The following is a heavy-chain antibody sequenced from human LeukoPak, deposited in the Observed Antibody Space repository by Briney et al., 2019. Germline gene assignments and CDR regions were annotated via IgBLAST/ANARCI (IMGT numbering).Heavy chain of an antibody. CDR1: GGSINNHI. V-gene: IGHV4-59*11. J-gene: IGHJ4*02. CDR2: ISYSGSA. CDR3: ARVTAMVLDY. Sequence: PSETLSLTCSVTGGSINNHIWSWIRQPPGKGLEWIGYISYSGSANYNPSLKSRVTISVDTSKNQFSLKVTSVTAADTAVYYCARVTAMVLDYWGQGTLVTVSS. D-gene: IGHD5-18*01.